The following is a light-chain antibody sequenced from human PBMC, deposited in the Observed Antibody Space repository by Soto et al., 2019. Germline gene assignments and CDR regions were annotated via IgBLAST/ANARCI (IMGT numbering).Light chain of an antibody. CDR2: DNN. Sequence: QSVLTQPPSVSAAPGQTVTISCSGSSSNIGNNYVSWFQQLPGTAPKLLIYDNNERPSGIPDRFSGSKSGTSATLGITGLLTGDEADYYCETWDSSLSGRVFGGGTKVTVL. J-gene: IGLJ2*01. CDR3: ETWDSSLSGRV. CDR1: SSNIGNNY. V-gene: IGLV1-51*01.